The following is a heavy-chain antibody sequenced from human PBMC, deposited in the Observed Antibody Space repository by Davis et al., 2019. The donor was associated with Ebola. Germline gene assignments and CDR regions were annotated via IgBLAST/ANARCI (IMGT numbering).Heavy chain of an antibody. D-gene: IGHD6-13*01. J-gene: IGHJ6*02. CDR3: ARLAAAGYYYYYGMDV. CDR1: GYSFTSYW. Sequence: TVSCKGSGYSFTSYWISWVRQMPGKGLEWMGSIYPGDSDTRYSPSSQGQVTISADKSNSTAYLQWSSLKASDTAMYYCARLAAAGYYYYYGMDVWGQGTTVTVSS. V-gene: IGHV5-51*01. CDR2: IYPGDSDT.